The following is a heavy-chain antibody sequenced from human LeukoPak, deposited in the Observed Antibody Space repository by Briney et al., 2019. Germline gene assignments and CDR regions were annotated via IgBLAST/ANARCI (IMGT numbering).Heavy chain of an antibody. D-gene: IGHD3-22*01. Sequence: GGSLRLSCAASGFTVSSNEMSWVRQAPGKGLEWVSSISGGSTYYADSRKGRFTISRDNSKNTLHLQMNSLRAEDTAVYYQSATYMLLCYITMIVVVIYYYYMDVWGKGTTVTVSS. CDR2: ISGGST. V-gene: IGHV3-38-3*01. CDR1: GFTVSSNE. J-gene: IGHJ6*03. CDR3: SATYMLLCYITMIVVVIYYYYMDV.